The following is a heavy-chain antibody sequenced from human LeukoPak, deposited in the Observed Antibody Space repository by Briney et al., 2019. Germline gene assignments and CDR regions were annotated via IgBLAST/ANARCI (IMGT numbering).Heavy chain of an antibody. CDR1: GDCVSSNSAA. V-gene: IGHV6-1*01. CDR3: ARQYSSGWPYYYGLDV. Sequence: SQTLSLTCVISGDCVSSNSAAWNWIRQSPSRGLEWLGRTYYRSEWYNDYAVSVKSQITINPDTSKNQFSLQLNSVTPEDTAVYYCARQYSSGWPYYYGLDVWGRGTTVTVSS. CDR2: TYYRSEWYN. D-gene: IGHD6-19*01. J-gene: IGHJ6*02.